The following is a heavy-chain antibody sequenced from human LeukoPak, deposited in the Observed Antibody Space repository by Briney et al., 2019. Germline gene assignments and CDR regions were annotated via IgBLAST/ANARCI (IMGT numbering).Heavy chain of an antibody. J-gene: IGHJ4*02. Sequence: ASVKVSCKASGDTFRTYDINWVRQAPGQGLEWMGWMNPESGRTGHAQKFQGRITMTRNTSISTAYMEVNRLKSEDTAVYYCARDRVILGYCSSTSCSTRFDYWGQGTLVTVSS. CDR1: GDTFRTYD. CDR2: MNPESGRT. D-gene: IGHD2-2*02. V-gene: IGHV1-8*01. CDR3: ARDRVILGYCSSTSCSTRFDY.